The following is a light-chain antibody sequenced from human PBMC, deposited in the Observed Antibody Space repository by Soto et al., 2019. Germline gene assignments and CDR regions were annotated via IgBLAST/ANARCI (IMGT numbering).Light chain of an antibody. CDR3: QQYNSYSWT. J-gene: IGKJ1*01. CDR2: DAS. V-gene: IGKV1-5*01. CDR1: QSISSW. Sequence: DIQMTQSPSTLSASVGDRVTITCRASQSISSWLAWYQQKPGKAPKLLIYDASSLESGVPSRFSGSGSGTEFTHTISSLQPDDFATYYCQQYNSYSWTYGHGTKVEIK.